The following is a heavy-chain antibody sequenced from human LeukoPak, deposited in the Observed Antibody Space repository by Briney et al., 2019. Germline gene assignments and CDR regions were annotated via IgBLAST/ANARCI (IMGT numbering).Heavy chain of an antibody. Sequence: ASVKVSCKASGYTFTSYGISWVRQAPGQGLEWMGIINPSGGATTYAQEFQGRVTMTSDTSTSTVYMELSSLRSEDTAVYYCARVYYDSSRYYYVGGFDYWGQGTLVTVSS. J-gene: IGHJ4*02. D-gene: IGHD3-22*01. CDR3: ARVYYDSSRYYYVGGFDY. CDR2: INPSGGAT. V-gene: IGHV1-46*01. CDR1: GYTFTSYG.